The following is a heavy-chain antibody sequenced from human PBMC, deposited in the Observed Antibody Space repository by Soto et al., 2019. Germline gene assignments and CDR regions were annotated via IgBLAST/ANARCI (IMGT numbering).Heavy chain of an antibody. D-gene: IGHD3-10*01. V-gene: IGHV1-2*02. J-gene: IGHJ4*02. CDR2: INPGNGDT. Sequence: ASVKVSCKASGYSFTGHYVHWMRQAPGQGLEWMGWINPGNGDTKYAQRFQGRVTMTRDTSISTHYMELSALKSDDTAVYYCARDMNPHYGPGSLHGFFDYWGQGTLVTVSS. CDR3: ARDMNPHYGPGSLHGFFDY. CDR1: GYSFTGHY.